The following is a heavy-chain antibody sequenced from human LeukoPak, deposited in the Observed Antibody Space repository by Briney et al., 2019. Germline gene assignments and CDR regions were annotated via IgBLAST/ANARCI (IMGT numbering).Heavy chain of an antibody. CDR1: GVTFSNYW. CDR3: ATERRGSSTYDGKEAFDF. D-gene: IGHD6-13*01. V-gene: IGHV3-7*01. Sequence: GGSLRLSCTASGVTFSNYWMSWVRRAPGKGLEWVANIKEDGGEKNYVDSVRGRFTITRDNSRNSLYLQMDSLRGEDTAVYYCATERRGSSTYDGKEAFDFWGQGTLVTVSS. J-gene: IGHJ4*02. CDR2: IKEDGGEK.